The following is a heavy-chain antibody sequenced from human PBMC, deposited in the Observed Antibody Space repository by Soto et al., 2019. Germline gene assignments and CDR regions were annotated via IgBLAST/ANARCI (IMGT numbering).Heavy chain of an antibody. Sequence: PSETLSLTCTVSGRSISSYYWSWIRQPPGKGLEWIGYIYYSGSTNYNPSLKSRVTISVDTSKNQFSLKLSSVTAAEAAVLYCVASVFGYGYGSFDYWGQGTLVTVSS. CDR1: GRSISSYY. V-gene: IGHV4-59*01. D-gene: IGHD3-3*02. CDR3: VASVFGYGYGSFDY. J-gene: IGHJ4*02. CDR2: IYYSGST.